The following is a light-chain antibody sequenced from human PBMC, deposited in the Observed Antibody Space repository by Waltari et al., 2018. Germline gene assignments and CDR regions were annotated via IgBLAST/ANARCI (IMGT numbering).Light chain of an antibody. CDR1: SSDVGAYDS. V-gene: IGLV2-8*01. CDR2: GVS. CDR3: SSYTGTSYG. J-gene: IGLJ1*01. Sequence: QSALTQPPSASGSLGQSVTISCTGTSSDVGAYDSVSWFQQHPGKAPKLIIWGVSKGPSGGPGRVSGSQACKTGSLTRSGLQSWDESDYYCSSYTGTSYGFGPGTQVTVL.